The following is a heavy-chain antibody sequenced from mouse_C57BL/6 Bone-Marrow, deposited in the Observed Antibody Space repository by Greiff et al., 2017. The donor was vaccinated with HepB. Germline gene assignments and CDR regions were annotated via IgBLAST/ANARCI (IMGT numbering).Heavy chain of an antibody. CDR3: AVGQLRLPSWFAY. J-gene: IGHJ3*01. D-gene: IGHD3-2*02. CDR2: INPNNGGT. V-gene: IGHV1-26*01. Sequence: EVQLQQSGPELVKPGASVKISCKASGYTFTDYYMNWVKQSHGKSLEWIGDINPNNGGTSYNQKFKGKATLTVDKSSSTAYMELRSLTSEDSAVYYCAVGQLRLPSWFAYWGQGTLVTVSA. CDR1: GYTFTDYY.